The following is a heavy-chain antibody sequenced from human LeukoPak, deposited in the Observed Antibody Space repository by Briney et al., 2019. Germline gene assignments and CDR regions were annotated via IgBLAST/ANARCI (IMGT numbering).Heavy chain of an antibody. Sequence: PSETLSLTCAVYGGSFSGYYWSWIRQPPGKGLEWIGYIYYSGSTNYNPSLKSRVTISVDTSKNQFSLKLSSVTAADTAVYYCARAGETPDDGLDYWGQGTLVTVSS. CDR3: ARAGETPDDGLDY. J-gene: IGHJ4*02. CDR2: IYYSGST. V-gene: IGHV4-59*01. CDR1: GGSFSGYY. D-gene: IGHD1-14*01.